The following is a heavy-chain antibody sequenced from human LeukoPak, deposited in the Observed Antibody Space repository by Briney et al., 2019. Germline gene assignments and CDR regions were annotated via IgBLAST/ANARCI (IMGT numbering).Heavy chain of an antibody. V-gene: IGHV3-30*03. Sequence: GGSLRLSCATSGFIFSNYGMHWVRQAPGKGLEWVAVISDDGSNKFCADSVKDRFTISRDNSQNTLYLQMNSLRAEDTAVYYCARNSGSYYTWGQGTLVTVSS. CDR3: ARNSGSYYT. CDR1: GFIFSNYG. J-gene: IGHJ5*02. D-gene: IGHD3-10*01. CDR2: ISDDGSNK.